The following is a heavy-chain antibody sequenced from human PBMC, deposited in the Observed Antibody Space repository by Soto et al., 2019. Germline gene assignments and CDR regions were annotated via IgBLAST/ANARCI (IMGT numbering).Heavy chain of an antibody. CDR3: ARESEDLTSNFDY. J-gene: IGHJ4*02. V-gene: IGHV3-21*06. CDR2: ISSTTNYI. Sequence: SLRLSCAASGFTFTRYSMNWVRQAPGKGLEWVSSISSTTNYIYYGDSMKGRFTISRDNAKNSLYLEMNSLRAEDTAVYYCARESEDLTSNFDYWGQGALVTVSS. CDR1: GFTFTRYS.